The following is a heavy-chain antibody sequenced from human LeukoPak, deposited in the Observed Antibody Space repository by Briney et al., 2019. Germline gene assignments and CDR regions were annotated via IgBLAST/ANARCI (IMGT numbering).Heavy chain of an antibody. D-gene: IGHD2-2*01. V-gene: IGHV3-30-3*01. CDR1: GFTFSSYA. CDR2: ISYDGSNK. CDR3: ARDQADIVVVPAARDYYYYYGMDV. J-gene: IGHJ6*02. Sequence: GGSLRLSCAASGFTFSSYAVHWVRQAPGKGLEWVAVISYDGSNKYYADSVKGRFTISRDNSKNTLYLQMNSLRAEDTAVYYCARDQADIVVVPAARDYYYYYGMDVWGQGTTVTVSS.